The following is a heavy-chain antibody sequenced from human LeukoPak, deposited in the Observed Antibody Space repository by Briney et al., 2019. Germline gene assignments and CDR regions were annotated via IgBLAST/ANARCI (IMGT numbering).Heavy chain of an antibody. J-gene: IGHJ4*02. CDR3: ARGGVYYDSSGSSFDY. V-gene: IGHV3-33*01. CDR1: GFTFSSYG. D-gene: IGHD3-22*01. Sequence: GRSLRLSCAASGFTFSSYGMHWVRQAPGKGLEWVAVIWYDGSNKYYADSVKGRFTISRDNSKNTLYLQMNSLRAEDTAVYYCARGGVYYDSSGSSFDYWGQGTLVTVSS. CDR2: IWYDGSNK.